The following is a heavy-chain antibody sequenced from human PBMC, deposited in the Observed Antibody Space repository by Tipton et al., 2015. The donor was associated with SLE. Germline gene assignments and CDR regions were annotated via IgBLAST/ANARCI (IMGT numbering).Heavy chain of an antibody. V-gene: IGHV3-21*03. D-gene: IGHD3-22*01. CDR2: ISSSSSYI. CDR1: GLTFSSYA. CDR3: ARDSYYYDSSGDFDY. Sequence: SLRLSCAGSGLTFSSYAMNWVRQAPGKGLEWVSSISSSSSYIYYADSVKGRFTISRDNAKNSLYLQMNSLRAEDTAVYYCARDSYYYDSSGDFDYWGQGTLVTVSS. J-gene: IGHJ4*02.